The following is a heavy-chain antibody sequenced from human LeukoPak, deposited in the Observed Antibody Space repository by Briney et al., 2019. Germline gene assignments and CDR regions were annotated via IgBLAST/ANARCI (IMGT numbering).Heavy chain of an antibody. CDR2: IYYSGST. CDR3: ARMDHTQLAYYMDV. D-gene: IGHD1-14*01. J-gene: IGHJ6*03. V-gene: IGHV4-59*01. CDR1: GGSISSYY. Sequence: PSETLSLTCTVSGGSISSYYWSWIRQPPGKGLKWIGYIYYSGSTNYNPSLKSRVTISVDTSKNQFSLKLSSVTAADTAVYYCARMDHTQLAYYMDVWGKGTTVTVSS.